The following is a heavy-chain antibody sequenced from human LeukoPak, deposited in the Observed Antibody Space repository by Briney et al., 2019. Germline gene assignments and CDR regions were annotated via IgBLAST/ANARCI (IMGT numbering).Heavy chain of an antibody. V-gene: IGHV3-48*03. CDR1: GFAFSSYE. Sequence: GGFLILSCEASGFAFSSYEMNWVRQAPGKGLQWISYISSRGTTIDYADSVKGRFTISRDNAKSSLYLQMNSLRAEDAAVYYCARELAAAGVGYFDYWGQGTLVTVSS. CDR3: ARELAAAGVGYFDY. J-gene: IGHJ4*02. D-gene: IGHD6-13*01. CDR2: ISSRGTTI.